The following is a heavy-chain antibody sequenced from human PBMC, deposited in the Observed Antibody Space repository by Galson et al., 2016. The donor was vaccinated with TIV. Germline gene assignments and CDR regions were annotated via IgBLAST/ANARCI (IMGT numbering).Heavy chain of an antibody. CDR1: GDSVSSKSAA. CDR2: TYSRSRWYN. Sequence: CAISGDSVSSKSAAWNWIRQSPSRGLVWLGRTYSRSRWYNEYAVSVRSRISINPDTSKNQFSLQLNSVTPEDTAIYYCARGGGDGQKALTHFDHWGQGTLVTVSS. V-gene: IGHV6-1*01. J-gene: IGHJ4*02. D-gene: IGHD5-24*01. CDR3: ARGGGDGQKALTHFDH.